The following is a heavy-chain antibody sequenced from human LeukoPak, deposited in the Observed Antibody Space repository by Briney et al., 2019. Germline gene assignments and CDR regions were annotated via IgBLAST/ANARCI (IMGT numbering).Heavy chain of an antibody. V-gene: IGHV4-59*01. D-gene: IGHD3-10*01. J-gene: IGHJ4*02. CDR3: ARVLGSYYFDY. Sequence: PSETLSLTSTVSGGPISSYYWSWIRPPPRQGLEWIAYMYYSGSTNYNPSLNSRVTISVDTSKKQFSLKLSSVTAADTAVYYCARVLGSYYFDYWGQGTLVTVSS. CDR1: GGPISSYY. CDR2: MYYSGST.